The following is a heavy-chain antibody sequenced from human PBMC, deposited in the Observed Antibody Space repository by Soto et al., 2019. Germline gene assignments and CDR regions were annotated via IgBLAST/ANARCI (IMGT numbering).Heavy chain of an antibody. J-gene: IGHJ4*02. CDR2: IYSCGST. D-gene: IGHD6-19*01. Sequence: GGSLRLSCAASGFTVSSNYMSWVRQAPGKGLEWVSVIYSCGSTYYAASVKGRFTISRDKSKNTLYLKMNSVRAEDTAVYYCARDGSDSSGWFELDYWGQGTLVTVSS. V-gene: IGHV3-53*01. CDR3: ARDGSDSSGWFELDY. CDR1: GFTVSSNY.